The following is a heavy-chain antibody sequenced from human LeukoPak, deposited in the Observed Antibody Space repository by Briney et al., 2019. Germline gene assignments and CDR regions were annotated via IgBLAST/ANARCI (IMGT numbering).Heavy chain of an antibody. Sequence: ASVKVSCKASGYTFTGYYMHWVRQAPAQGLEWMGWINPNSGGTNYAQKFQGRVTMTRDTSISTAYMELSRLRSDDTAVYYCARGEYSSALLDYWGQGTLVTVSS. J-gene: IGHJ4*02. D-gene: IGHD6-19*01. V-gene: IGHV1-2*02. CDR2: INPNSGGT. CDR3: ARGEYSSALLDY. CDR1: GYTFTGYY.